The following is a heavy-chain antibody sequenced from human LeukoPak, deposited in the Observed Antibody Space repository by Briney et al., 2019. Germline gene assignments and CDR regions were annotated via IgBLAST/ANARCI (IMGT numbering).Heavy chain of an antibody. CDR1: GGSFSGYY. CDR2: INHSGST. CDR3: GRRYFDWLLPYHYGMDV. Sequence: SETLSLTCAVYGGSFSGYYWSWIRQPPGKGLEWIGEINHSGSTYYNPSLKSRVTISVDTSKNQFSLKLSSVTAADTAVYYCGRRYFDWLLPYHYGMDVWGQGTTVTVSS. V-gene: IGHV4-34*01. J-gene: IGHJ6*02. D-gene: IGHD3-9*01.